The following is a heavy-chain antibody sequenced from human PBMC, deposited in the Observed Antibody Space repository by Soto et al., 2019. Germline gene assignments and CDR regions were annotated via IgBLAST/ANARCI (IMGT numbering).Heavy chain of an antibody. D-gene: IGHD3-3*01. CDR1: GGSINNNNYY. J-gene: IGHJ3*02. Sequence: PSGTLSLTCTVSGGSINNNNYYWAWIRQPPGKGLEWIGNIYDSGSTYYNPSLKSRVTISIDTSKNQFSLRLSSVTAADTAVYYCARNSNFDFWSGPHALHIWGQGTMDPVSS. V-gene: IGHV4-39*01. CDR2: IYDSGST. CDR3: ARNSNFDFWSGPHALHI.